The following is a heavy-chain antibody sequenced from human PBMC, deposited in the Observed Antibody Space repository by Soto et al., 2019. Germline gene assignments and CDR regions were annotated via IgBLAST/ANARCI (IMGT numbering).Heavy chain of an antibody. V-gene: IGHV3-11*06. CDR1: GFTFNDYY. D-gene: IGHD4-17*01. CDR2: ISSSSGYT. CDR3: ARGGTTVTDF. J-gene: IGHJ4*02. Sequence: QVQLVESGGGLVKPGGSLRLYCVASGFTFNDYYMSWIRQAPGKGLEWVSYISSSSGYTNYADSVKGRFTISRDNARNSLYLQMNSLRAEDTAVYYCARGGTTVTDFWGQGTLVTVSS.